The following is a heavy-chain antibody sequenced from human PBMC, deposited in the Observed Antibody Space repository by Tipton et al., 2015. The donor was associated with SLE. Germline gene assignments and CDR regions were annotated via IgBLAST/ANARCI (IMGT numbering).Heavy chain of an antibody. J-gene: IGHJ6*03. V-gene: IGHV4-31*03. CDR1: GGSISSGGYY. CDR3: ARDLGYYMDV. Sequence: LRLSCTVSGGSISSGGYYWSWIRQHPGKGLEWIGYIYYSGSTHYNPSLKSRVTISVDTSKNQFSLKLSSVTAADTAVYYCARDLGYYMDVWGKGTTVTVSS. D-gene: IGHD7-27*01. CDR2: IYYSGST.